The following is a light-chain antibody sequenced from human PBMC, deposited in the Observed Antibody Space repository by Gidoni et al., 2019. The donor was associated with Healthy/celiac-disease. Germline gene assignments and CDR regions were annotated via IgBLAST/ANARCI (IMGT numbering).Light chain of an antibody. Sequence: EIVLTQPPVTLSLSPGERATLSCRASQSVSSSYLAWYQQKPGQDPRLLIYGASRRATGIPYRCSGSGSGTDFTLTISRLEPEDFAVYYCQQYGSSLRGTFGQGTKVEIK. CDR3: QQYGSSLRGT. CDR2: GAS. V-gene: IGKV3-20*01. J-gene: IGKJ1*01. CDR1: QSVSSSY.